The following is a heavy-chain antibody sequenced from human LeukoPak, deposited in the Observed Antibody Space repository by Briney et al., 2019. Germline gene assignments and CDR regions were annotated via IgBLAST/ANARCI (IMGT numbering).Heavy chain of an antibody. CDR3: ARVAYSSTWYVDY. V-gene: IGHV3-74*01. D-gene: IGHD2-2*01. J-gene: IGHJ4*02. Sequence: GGSLRLSCAASGFTFSSYWMHWVRQAPGKGLMWVSRINSDGSDTNYADSVKGRFTISRDNAENTLYLQMNSLRVEDTAVYYWARVAYSSTWYVDYWGQGTLVTVSS. CDR2: INSDGSDT. CDR1: GFTFSSYW.